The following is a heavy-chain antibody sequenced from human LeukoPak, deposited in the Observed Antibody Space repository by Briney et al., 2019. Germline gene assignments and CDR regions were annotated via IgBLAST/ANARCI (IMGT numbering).Heavy chain of an antibody. CDR1: GFTFSSYG. V-gene: IGHV3-48*01. D-gene: IGHD2-15*01. J-gene: IGHJ5*02. CDR3: ARAASGGSCYATGGCFWFDP. Sequence: PGGSLRLSCAASGFTFSSYGMHWVRQAPGKGLEWVSYISSSSSTIYYADSVKGRFTISRDNAKNSLYLQMNSLRAEDTAVYYCARAASGGSCYATGGCFWFDPWGQGTLVTVSS. CDR2: ISSSSSTI.